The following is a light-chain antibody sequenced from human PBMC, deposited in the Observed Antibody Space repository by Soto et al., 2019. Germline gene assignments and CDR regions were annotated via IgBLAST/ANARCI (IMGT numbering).Light chain of an antibody. V-gene: IGLV1-47*02. CDR1: SSNIGRNP. CDR2: TND. Sequence: QSVLTQPPSASGTPGQRVTISCSGSSSNIGRNPVYWYQQVPGTAPKLLFYTNDQRPSGVPDRFSGSKSGTSASLAISGLRSEDGADYYCAAWDDSLSGPVFGGGTKLTVL. CDR3: AAWDDSLSGPV. J-gene: IGLJ3*02.